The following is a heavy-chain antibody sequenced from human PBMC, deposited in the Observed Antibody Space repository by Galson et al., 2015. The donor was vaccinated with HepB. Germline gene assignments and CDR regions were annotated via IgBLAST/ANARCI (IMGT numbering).Heavy chain of an antibody. D-gene: IGHD2-2*01. J-gene: IGHJ4*02. CDR2: ISNSGGST. CDR1: GFTFSSYA. Sequence: SLRLSCAASGFTFSSYAMSWVRQAPGKGLEWVSAISNSGGSTYYADSVKGRFTTSRDNSKNTLYLQMNSLRAEDTAVYYCATRGAHSASFSYFDYCGQATLVTVSS. CDR3: ATRGAHSASFSYFDY. V-gene: IGHV3-23*01.